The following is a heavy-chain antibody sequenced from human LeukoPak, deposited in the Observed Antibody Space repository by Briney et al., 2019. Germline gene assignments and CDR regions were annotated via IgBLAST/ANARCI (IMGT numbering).Heavy chain of an antibody. CDR1: GFTFSNYW. CDR2: IKQDESEK. V-gene: IGHV3-7*01. Sequence: GGSLRLSCAASGFTFSNYWMSWVRQAPGKGLEWVANIKQDESEKYYVDSVKGRFTISRDNAKNSLYLQMNSLRAEDTAVYYCASAYCSSSSCYDYWGQGTLVTVSS. J-gene: IGHJ4*02. D-gene: IGHD2-2*01. CDR3: ASAYCSSSSCYDY.